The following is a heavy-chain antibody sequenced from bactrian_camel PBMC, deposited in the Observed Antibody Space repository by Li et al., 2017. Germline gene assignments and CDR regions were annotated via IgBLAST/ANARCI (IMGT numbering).Heavy chain of an antibody. Sequence: HVQLVESGGGSVQAGGSLSLSCAGSGFTHSVCTMGWYRQTPGKERVVVSTILSDGTTYYADSVKGRFTISRDNAKNTLALQLKSLKTEDTARYYCAKSTLLWVYDNDYWGQGTQVTV. D-gene: IGHD2*01. CDR3: AKSTLLWVYDNDY. J-gene: IGHJ4*01. CDR2: ILSDGTT. V-gene: IGHV3S55*01. CDR1: GFTHSVCT.